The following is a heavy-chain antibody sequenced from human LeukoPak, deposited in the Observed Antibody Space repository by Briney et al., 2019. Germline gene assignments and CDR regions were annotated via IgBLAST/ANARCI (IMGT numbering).Heavy chain of an antibody. Sequence: SGGSLRLSCAAPGFTFSNAWMSWVRQAPGKGLEWVGRIKSKTDGGTTDYAAPVKGRFTISRDDSKNTLYLQMNSLKTEDTAVYCCTTDMGITGTTYFDYWGQGTLVTVSS. CDR2: IKSKTDGGTT. CDR1: GFTFSNAW. J-gene: IGHJ4*02. V-gene: IGHV3-15*01. D-gene: IGHD1-7*01. CDR3: TTDMGITGTTYFDY.